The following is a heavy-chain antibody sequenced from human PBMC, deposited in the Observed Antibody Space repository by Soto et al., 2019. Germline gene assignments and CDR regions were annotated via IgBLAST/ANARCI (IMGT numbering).Heavy chain of an antibody. J-gene: IGHJ4*02. CDR3: ARAPAAGRAGVWYHFDY. V-gene: IGHV3-21*01. D-gene: IGHD6-13*01. Sequence: GGSLRLSCAASGFTFSSYSMNWVRQAPGKGLEWVSSISSSSSYIYYADSVKGRFTISRDNAKNSLYLQMNSLRAEDTAVYYCARAPAAGRAGVWYHFDYWGQGTLVTVSS. CDR2: ISSSSSYI. CDR1: GFTFSSYS.